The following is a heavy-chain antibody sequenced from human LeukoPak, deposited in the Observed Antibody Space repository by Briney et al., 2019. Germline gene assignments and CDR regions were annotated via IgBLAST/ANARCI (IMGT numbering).Heavy chain of an antibody. CDR1: GDSISSYY. V-gene: IGHV4-4*07. CDR3: ARGRIGDGLVY. CDR2: TYNSGGER. D-gene: IGHD5-24*01. J-gene: IGHJ4*02. Sequence: SETLSLTCSVSGDSISSYYWTWIRQPAGKGLEWVGRTYNSGGERNYNPSLKSRVTMSVDTSKNQVSLKVNSVTAADTAVYYCARGRIGDGLVYWGQGILVTVSS.